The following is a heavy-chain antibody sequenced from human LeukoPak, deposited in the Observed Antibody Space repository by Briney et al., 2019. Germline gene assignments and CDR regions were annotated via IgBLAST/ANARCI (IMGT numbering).Heavy chain of an antibody. CDR3: ARDKRWGKSYYFDY. CDR1: GYTFTSYA. V-gene: IGHV1-3*01. Sequence: ASVKVSCKASGYTFTSYAMHWVRQAPGQRLEWMGWINAGNGNTKYSQKFQGRVTITRDTSASTAYMELSSLRSEDTAVYYCARDKRWGKSYYFDYWGQGTLVTVSS. D-gene: IGHD4-23*01. J-gene: IGHJ4*02. CDR2: INAGNGNT.